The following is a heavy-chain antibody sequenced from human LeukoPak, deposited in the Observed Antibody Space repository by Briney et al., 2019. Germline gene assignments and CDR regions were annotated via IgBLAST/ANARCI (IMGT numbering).Heavy chain of an antibody. CDR1: GFTFSSYW. CDR2: IKEDGSEK. J-gene: IGHJ6*02. Sequence: GGSLRLSCAVSGFTFSSYWMTWVRQAPGKGLEWVAQIKEDGSEKYYVDSVKGRFTISRDNAKNSLYLQMNSLRAEDTAVYYCARDLNYDILTGYGMDVWGQGTTVTVSS. CDR3: ARDLNYDILTGYGMDV. D-gene: IGHD3-9*01. V-gene: IGHV3-7*03.